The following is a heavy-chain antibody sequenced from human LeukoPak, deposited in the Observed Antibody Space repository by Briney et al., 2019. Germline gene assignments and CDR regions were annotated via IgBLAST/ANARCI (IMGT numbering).Heavy chain of an antibody. CDR1: GFTFSNSS. CDR3: ARVPYCYMDV. CDR2: ISSSSSYI. V-gene: IGHV3-21*01. J-gene: IGHJ6*03. Sequence: GGSLRLSCAASGFTFSNSSMNWVRQAPGKGLEWVSSISSSSSYIYYADSVKGRFTISRDNTKNSLYLQMNSLRAEDTAVYYCARVPYCYMDVWGKGTTVTVSS.